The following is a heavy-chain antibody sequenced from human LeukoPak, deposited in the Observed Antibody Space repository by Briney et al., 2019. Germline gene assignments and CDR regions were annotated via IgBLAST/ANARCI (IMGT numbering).Heavy chain of an antibody. V-gene: IGHV4-4*09. Sequence: PSETLSLTCTVSGGSISSYYWSWIRQPPGKGLGWIGYIYTSGSTNYNPSLKSRVTISVDTSKNQFSVKLSSVTAADTAMYYCARVSPYDFWRSYYYYYMDVWGKGTTVTVSS. CDR3: ARVSPYDFWRSYYYYYMDV. D-gene: IGHD3-3*01. CDR2: IYTSGST. J-gene: IGHJ6*03. CDR1: GGSISSYY.